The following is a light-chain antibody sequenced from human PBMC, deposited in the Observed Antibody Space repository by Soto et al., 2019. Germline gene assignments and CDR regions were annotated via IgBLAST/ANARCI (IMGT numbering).Light chain of an antibody. Sequence: DIQMTQSPSTLSANVGDRVSITCRASQSISDWLAWYQQKPGQAPKLLIYKASTLESGVPSRFSGSGPGTEFTLTISSLQTDDFASYYCQQYSSYPSLTFGGGTKLEIK. CDR3: QQYSSYPSLT. J-gene: IGKJ4*01. V-gene: IGKV1-5*03. CDR1: QSISDW. CDR2: KAS.